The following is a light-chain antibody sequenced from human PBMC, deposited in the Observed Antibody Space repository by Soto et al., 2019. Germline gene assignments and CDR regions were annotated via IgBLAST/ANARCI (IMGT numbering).Light chain of an antibody. V-gene: IGKV1-9*01. CDR1: QAIGSY. J-gene: IGKJ4*01. CDR2: AAS. CDR3: QQLNNYPLT. Sequence: DIQLTQSPSFLSASLGDRVTITCRPSQAIGSYLAWYQQKPGKAHRLLIYAASTLKSGVPCRFSGSGSDTELTLTISSLQPEDFATYYCQQLNNYPLTFGGGTKVDIK.